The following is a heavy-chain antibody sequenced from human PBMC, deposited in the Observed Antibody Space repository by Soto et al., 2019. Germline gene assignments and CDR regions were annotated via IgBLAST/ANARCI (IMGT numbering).Heavy chain of an antibody. D-gene: IGHD5-12*01. Sequence: QVQLVQSGAEVKKPGSSVKVSCKASGGTFSSYTISWVRQAPGQGLEWMGRIIPILGIANYAQKFQGRVTITADKSTSTAYMELSSLRSEDTAVYYCARVATTNVGSFDYWGQGTLVTVSS. J-gene: IGHJ4*02. CDR1: GGTFSSYT. CDR2: IIPILGIA. V-gene: IGHV1-69*02. CDR3: ARVATTNVGSFDY.